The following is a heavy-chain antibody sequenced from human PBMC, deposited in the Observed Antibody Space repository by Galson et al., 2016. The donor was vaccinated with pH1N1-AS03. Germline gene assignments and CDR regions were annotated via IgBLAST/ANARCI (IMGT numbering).Heavy chain of an antibody. CDR3: AKMLRGITAVGFES. Sequence: SLRLSCAASGFTFNDSGMHWVRQPPGKGLEWVAVISKDARGKFYADSVKGRFTISRDNSNNTVYLHMNSLRTEDTAVYYCAKMLRGITAVGFESWGQGILVIVSS. CDR1: GFTFNDSG. V-gene: IGHV3-30*18. D-gene: IGHD3-10*01. J-gene: IGHJ5*01. CDR2: ISKDARGK.